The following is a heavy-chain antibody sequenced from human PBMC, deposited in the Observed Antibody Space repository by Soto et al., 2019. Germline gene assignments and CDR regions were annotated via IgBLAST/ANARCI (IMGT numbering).Heavy chain of an antibody. CDR3: AHAYGGRSLY. J-gene: IGHJ4*02. CDR2: IYWDDSK. V-gene: IGHV2-5*02. CDR1: GFSLTTDRVG. Sequence: QITLKESGPTLVKPTQTLTLTCTFSGFSLTTDRVGVGWIRQPPGEALEWLAVIYWDDSKTYRPSLESRLTITKDTSKNPVALTMTNMDSLDTPTYYCAHAYGGRSLYWGQGTLVTVSS. D-gene: IGHD1-26*01.